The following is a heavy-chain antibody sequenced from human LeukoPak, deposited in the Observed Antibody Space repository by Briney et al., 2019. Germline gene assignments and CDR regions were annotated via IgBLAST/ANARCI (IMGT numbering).Heavy chain of an antibody. Sequence: GGSLRLSCTASGFTFNDYYMSWIRQAPGKGLEWVSYMSSSGSTIYYADSVKGRFTISRDNAKNSLYLQMNSLRAEDTAVYYCARESRQWLVLGGVDYWGQGTLVTVSS. D-gene: IGHD6-19*01. CDR2: MSSSGSTI. V-gene: IGHV3-11*04. CDR3: ARESRQWLVLGGVDY. CDR1: GFTFNDYY. J-gene: IGHJ4*02.